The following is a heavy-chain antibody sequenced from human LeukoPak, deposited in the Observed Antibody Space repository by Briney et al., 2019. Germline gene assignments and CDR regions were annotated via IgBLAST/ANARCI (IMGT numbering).Heavy chain of an antibody. CDR2: ISWNSGSI. D-gene: IGHD3-16*01. CDR3: AKGQLGRYYYYGMDV. J-gene: IGHJ6*02. CDR1: GFTFDDYA. Sequence: GGSLRLSCAASGFTFDDYAMHWVRQASGKGLEWVSGISWNSGSIGYADSVKGRFTISRDNAKNSLYLQMNSLRAEDTALYYCAKGQLGRYYYYGMDVWGQGTTVTVSS. V-gene: IGHV3-9*01.